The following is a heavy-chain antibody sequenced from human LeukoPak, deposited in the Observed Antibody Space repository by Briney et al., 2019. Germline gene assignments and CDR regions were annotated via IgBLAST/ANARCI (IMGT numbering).Heavy chain of an antibody. D-gene: IGHD6-13*01. V-gene: IGHV3-30*02. J-gene: IGHJ4*02. CDR2: IRYDGSNE. CDR1: GFTFGSYG. CDR3: AKDAKFRYSSSWYYFDY. Sequence: GGSLRLSCAASGFTFGSYGMHWVRQAPGKGLEWVAFIRYDGSNEYYGDSVKGRFTISRDSSKNTLYLQMNSLRAEDTAVYYCAKDAKFRYSSSWYYFDYWGQGTLVTVSS.